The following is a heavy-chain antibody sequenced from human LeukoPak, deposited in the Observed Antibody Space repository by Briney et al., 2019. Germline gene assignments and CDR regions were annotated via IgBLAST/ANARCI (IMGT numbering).Heavy chain of an antibody. CDR2: INPSGGST. CDR1: GYTFSSYY. CDR3: ARVGGAGYNLLVFDY. V-gene: IGHV1-46*01. Sequence: ASVKVSCKASGYTFSSYYMHWVRQAPGQGLEWMGIINPSGGSTSYAQKFQGRVTMTRDTSTSTVYMELSSLRSEDTAVYYCARVGGAGYNLLVFDYWGQGTLVTVSS. J-gene: IGHJ4*02. D-gene: IGHD5-24*01.